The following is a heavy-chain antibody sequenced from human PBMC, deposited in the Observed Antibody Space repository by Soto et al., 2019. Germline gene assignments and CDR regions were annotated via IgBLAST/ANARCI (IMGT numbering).Heavy chain of an antibody. CDR2: ISAYNGNT. CDR1: GYTFTSYG. J-gene: IGHJ4*02. D-gene: IGHD3-16*01. Sequence: GASVKVSCKASGYTFTSYGISWVRQAPGQGLERMGWISAYNGNTNYAQKLQGRVTMTTDTSTSTAYMELRSLRSDDTAVYYCARAPKGGRPQYYFDYWGQGTLVTVSS. V-gene: IGHV1-18*04. CDR3: ARAPKGGRPQYYFDY.